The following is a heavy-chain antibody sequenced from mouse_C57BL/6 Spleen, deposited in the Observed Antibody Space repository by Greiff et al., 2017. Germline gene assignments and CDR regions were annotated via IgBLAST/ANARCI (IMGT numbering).Heavy chain of an antibody. CDR1: GYTFTSYW. CDR3: ARPDGYYDY. D-gene: IGHD2-3*01. V-gene: IGHV1-53*01. J-gene: IGHJ2*01. CDR2: INPCNGGT. Sequence: QVQLKEPGTELVKPGASVKLSCKASGYTFTSYWMHWVKQRPGQGLEWIGNINPCNGGTNYNEKFKSKATLTVDKSSSTAYMQLSSLTSEDAAVCYGARPDGYYDYWGQGTTLTVSS.